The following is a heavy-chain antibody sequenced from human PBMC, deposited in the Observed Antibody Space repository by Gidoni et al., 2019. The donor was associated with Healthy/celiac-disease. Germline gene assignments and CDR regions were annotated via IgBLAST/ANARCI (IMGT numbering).Heavy chain of an antibody. J-gene: IGHJ4*02. V-gene: IGHV3-64*01. CDR1: GFTFSSYA. CDR2: ISSNGGST. CDR3: ARDQGGSYPVYFDY. D-gene: IGHD1-26*01. Sequence: EVQLVESGGGLVQPGGSLRLSCAASGFTFSSYAMHWVRQAPGKGLEYVSAISSNGGSTYYANSVKGRFTISRDNSKNTLYLQMGSLRAEDTAVYYCARDQGGSYPVYFDYWGQGTLVTVSS.